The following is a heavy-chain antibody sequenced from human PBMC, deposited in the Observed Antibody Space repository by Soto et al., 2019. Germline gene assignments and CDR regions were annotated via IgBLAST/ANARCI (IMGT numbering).Heavy chain of an antibody. D-gene: IGHD2-2*02. Sequence: GGSLRLSCAASGFTFSSYAMSWVRQAPGKGLEWVSAITGSGGSTYYADSVKGRFTISRDNSKNTLYLQMNSLRAEDTAVYYCAILDIVVVPAAIPFDYWGQGTLVTVSS. CDR1: GFTFSSYA. CDR3: AILDIVVVPAAIPFDY. J-gene: IGHJ4*02. CDR2: ITGSGGST. V-gene: IGHV3-23*01.